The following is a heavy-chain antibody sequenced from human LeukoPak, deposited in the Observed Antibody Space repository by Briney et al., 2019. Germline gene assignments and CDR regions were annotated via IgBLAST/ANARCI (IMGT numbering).Heavy chain of an antibody. J-gene: IGHJ4*02. CDR2: INHSGST. D-gene: IGHD3-22*01. Sequence: PSETLSLTCTVSGGSISSSGYYWNWIRQPPGKGLEWIGEINHSGSTNYNPSLKSRVTISVDTSKNQFSLKLSSVTAADTAVYYCARDGFDSSGYSSYWGQGTLVTVSS. V-gene: IGHV4-39*07. CDR1: GGSISSSGYY. CDR3: ARDGFDSSGYSSY.